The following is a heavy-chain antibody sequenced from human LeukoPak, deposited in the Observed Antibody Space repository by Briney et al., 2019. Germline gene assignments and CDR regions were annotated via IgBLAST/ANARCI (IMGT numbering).Heavy chain of an antibody. V-gene: IGHV3-23*01. Sequence: GGSLRLSCAASGFTFSSSAMSWVRQAPEKGLEWVSAISDTGSSTYYADSVKGRFTVSRDNSKNTLYLQMNSLRAEDAAVYYCAKDRMVYGYWGQGTLDAVSS. CDR3: AKDRMVYGY. D-gene: IGHD2-8*01. CDR2: ISDTGSST. J-gene: IGHJ4*02. CDR1: GFTFSSSA.